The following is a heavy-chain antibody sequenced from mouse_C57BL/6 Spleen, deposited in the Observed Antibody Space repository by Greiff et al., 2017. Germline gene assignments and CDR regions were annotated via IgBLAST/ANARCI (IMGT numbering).Heavy chain of an antibody. CDR2: IYPGGGYT. CDR3: ARSTYYDCDYAMDY. Sequence: QVQLKQSGAELVRPGTSVKMSCKASGYTFTNYWIGWAKQRPGHGLEWIGDIYPGGGYTNYNEKFKGKATLTADKSSSTAYMQFSSLTSEDSAIYYGARSTYYDCDYAMDYWGQGTSVTVSS. V-gene: IGHV1-63*01. CDR1: GYTFTNYW. J-gene: IGHJ4*01. D-gene: IGHD2-4*01.